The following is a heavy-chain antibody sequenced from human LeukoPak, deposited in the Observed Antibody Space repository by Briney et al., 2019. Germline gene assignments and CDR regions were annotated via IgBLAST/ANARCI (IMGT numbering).Heavy chain of an antibody. CDR3: ARQLGYCSDGDCYFDF. V-gene: IGHV3-23*01. D-gene: IGHD2-15*01. Sequence: GGSLRLSCAASGFTFSNYAMSWVRQAPGRGLEWVSAISGSGGSTYSADSVKGRFTISRDNSKNTLHLQMNSLRAEDTAVYHCARQLGYCSDGDCYFDFWGQETLVTVSS. CDR2: ISGSGGST. CDR1: GFTFSNYA. J-gene: IGHJ4*02.